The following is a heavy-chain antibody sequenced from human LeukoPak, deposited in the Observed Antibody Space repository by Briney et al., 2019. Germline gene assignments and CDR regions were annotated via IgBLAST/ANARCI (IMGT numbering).Heavy chain of an antibody. Sequence: GESLKISCEGSGYSFTSYWIGWVRQMPGKGLEWMGIIYPGDSDTRYSPSFQGQVTISADKSISTAYLQWSSLKASDTAMYYCARLLGYCSSTSCYGGNWFDPWGQGTLVTVSS. CDR1: GYSFTSYW. CDR2: IYPGDSDT. V-gene: IGHV5-51*01. J-gene: IGHJ5*02. D-gene: IGHD2-2*01. CDR3: ARLLGYCSSTSCYGGNWFDP.